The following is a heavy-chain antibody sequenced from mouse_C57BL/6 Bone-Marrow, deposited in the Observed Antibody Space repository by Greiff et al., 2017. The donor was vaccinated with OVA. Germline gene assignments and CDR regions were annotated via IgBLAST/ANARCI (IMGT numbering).Heavy chain of an antibody. CDR3: ARDYDYDGCLYYAMDY. CDR1: GYTFTSYW. V-gene: IGHV1-69*01. J-gene: IGHJ4*01. D-gene: IGHD2-4*01. CDR2: IDPSDSYT. Sequence: QVQLQQPGAELVMPGASVKLSCKASGYTFTSYWMHWVKQRPGQGLEWIGEIDPSDSYTNYNQKFKGKSTLTVDKSSSTGYMQLRSLTSEDSAVYYCARDYDYDGCLYYAMDYWGQGTSVTVSS.